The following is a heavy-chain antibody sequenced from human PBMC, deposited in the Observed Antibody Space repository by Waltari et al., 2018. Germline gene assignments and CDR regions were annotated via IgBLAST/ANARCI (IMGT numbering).Heavy chain of an antibody. CDR3: ASSYGDVNHYYYYGMDV. D-gene: IGHD4-17*01. J-gene: IGHJ6*02. CDR2: INPSGGST. CDR1: GYTFTSYY. V-gene: IGHV1-46*01. Sequence: QVQLVQSGAEVKKPGASVKVSCKASGYTFTSYYMHWVRQAPGQGLEWMGIINPSGGSTSYAQKFQGRVTMTRDTSTSTVYMELSSLRSEDTAVYYCASSYGDVNHYYYYGMDVWGQGTTVTVSS.